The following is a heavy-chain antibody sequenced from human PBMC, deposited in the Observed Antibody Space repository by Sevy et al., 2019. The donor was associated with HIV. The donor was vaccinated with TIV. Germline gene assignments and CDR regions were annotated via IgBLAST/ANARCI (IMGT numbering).Heavy chain of an antibody. CDR3: TTDLEYHLERYYFNY. CDR2: IKSKTNGGTT. Sequence: GGCLRLSCAASEFIFTNAWMSWVRQAPGKGLEWVGRIKSKTNGGTTDYAAPVEGRFTISRDDSKKTPYLQMNSLKTEDTAVYYCTTDLEYHLERYYFNYWGQGTLVTVSS. D-gene: IGHD2-2*01. CDR1: EFIFTNAW. J-gene: IGHJ4*02. V-gene: IGHV3-15*01.